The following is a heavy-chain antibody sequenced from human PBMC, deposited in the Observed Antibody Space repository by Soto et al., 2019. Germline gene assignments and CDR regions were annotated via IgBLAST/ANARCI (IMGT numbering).Heavy chain of an antibody. J-gene: IGHJ4*02. V-gene: IGHV3-30*03. CDR2: ISYDGSNT. D-gene: IGHD3-10*01. CDR3: VGGQYYSDY. Sequence: QVQLVESGGGVVQPGKSLRLSCAASGFPFTTYGMHWVREGPAKGLEWVAVISYDGSNTYYADSVKGRFTISRDNSKNTLYLQTNSLRPEDTALYYCVGGQYYSDYRGQGTLVTVSS. CDR1: GFPFTTYG.